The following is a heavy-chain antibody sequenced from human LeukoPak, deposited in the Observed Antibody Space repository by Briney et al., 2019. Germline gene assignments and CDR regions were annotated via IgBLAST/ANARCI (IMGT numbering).Heavy chain of an antibody. CDR1: GYTFTSYY. J-gene: IGHJ5*02. V-gene: IGHV1-46*01. Sequence: ASVKVSCKASGYTFTSYYMHWVRQAPGQGLEWMGIINPSGGSTSYAQKFQGRVTMTRGTSTSTVYMELSSLRSEDTAVYYCARDSYYDSSGYKRGFDPWGQGTLVTVSS. D-gene: IGHD3-22*01. CDR3: ARDSYYDSSGYKRGFDP. CDR2: INPSGGST.